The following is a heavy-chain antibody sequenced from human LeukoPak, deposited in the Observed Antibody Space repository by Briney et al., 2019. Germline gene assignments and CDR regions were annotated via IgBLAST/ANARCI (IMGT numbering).Heavy chain of an antibody. CDR3: ARDTPTLNYDILTGYSNFDY. V-gene: IGHV3-30*03. Sequence: PGGSLRLSCAASGFTFSSYGLHWVRQAPGKGLEWVAVISYDGSNKYYADSVKGRFTISRDNSKNTLYLQMNSLRAEDTAVYYCARDTPTLNYDILTGYSNFDYWGQGTLVTVSS. D-gene: IGHD3-9*01. J-gene: IGHJ4*02. CDR2: ISYDGSNK. CDR1: GFTFSSYG.